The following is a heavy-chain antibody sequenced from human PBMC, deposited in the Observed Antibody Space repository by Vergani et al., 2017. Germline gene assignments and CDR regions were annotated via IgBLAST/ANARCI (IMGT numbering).Heavy chain of an antibody. CDR3: SRGNYYGSGTYVDP. V-gene: IGHV3-66*02. CDR2: IYSGDET. J-gene: IGHJ5*02. CDR1: GSTFSSNY. Sequence: ELQLVESRGGLDQPGWSLKLSCTASGSTFSSNYMTCVRQAPGKGLEWVSHIYSGDETYYADSLKGGVTIYRDTSKNTLHLQIKNLRVEETAVYYCSRGNYYGSGTYVDPWGQGTLVNVSS. D-gene: IGHD3-10*01.